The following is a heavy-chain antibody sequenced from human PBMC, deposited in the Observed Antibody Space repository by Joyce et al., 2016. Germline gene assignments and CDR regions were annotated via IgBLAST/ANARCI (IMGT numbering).Heavy chain of an antibody. Sequence: EVQLVESGGDVVQPGGSLRLSCAASGFTFDDYTMHWVRQAPGNGLEWVSLISWDGGSTSYADSVKGRFTISRDNSKNSLFLQMNSLTPDDTALYYCATGYSYGLFDYWGQGTLVTVSS. J-gene: IGHJ4*02. D-gene: IGHD5-18*01. V-gene: IGHV3-43*01. CDR1: GFTFDDYT. CDR3: ATGYSYGLFDY. CDR2: ISWDGGST.